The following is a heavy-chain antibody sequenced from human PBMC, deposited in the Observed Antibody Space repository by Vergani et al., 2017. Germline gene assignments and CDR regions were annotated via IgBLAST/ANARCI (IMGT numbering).Heavy chain of an antibody. CDR1: GSPFTSYA. V-gene: IGHV3-23*01. J-gene: IGHJ4*02. CDR2: IRGSGGST. CDR3: AKDVYYYGSGSYSYFDY. D-gene: IGHD3-10*01. Sequence: EVQLLESGGGLLKPGGSLRLSWPASGSPFTSYAMSWAGKAPGKGLEWVAAIRGSGGSTNYADSVKGRFTISRDNSKNTRYLQMNSLRAEDTAVYYCAKDVYYYGSGSYSYFDYWGQGTLVTVSS.